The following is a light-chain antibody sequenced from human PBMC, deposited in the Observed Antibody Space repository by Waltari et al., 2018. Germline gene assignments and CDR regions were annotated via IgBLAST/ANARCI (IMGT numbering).Light chain of an antibody. V-gene: IGLV2-8*01. CDR2: EVS. Sequence: QSALTQPPSASGSPGQSVTISCTGTSSDVGDYNYVSWYQQHPGKAPKLMIYEVSQRPSGVPDRFSGSKSGNTAPLTVSGLQAEDEADYYCSSYAGSNNRVFGGGTKLTVL. CDR1: SSDVGDYNY. J-gene: IGLJ3*02. CDR3: SSYAGSNNRV.